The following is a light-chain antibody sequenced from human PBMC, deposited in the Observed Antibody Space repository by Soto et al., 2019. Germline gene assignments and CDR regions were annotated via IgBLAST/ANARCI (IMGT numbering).Light chain of an antibody. J-gene: IGLJ1*01. Sequence: QSALTQPASVSGSPGQSITISCTGTSSDVGGYNYVSWYQQHPGKAPKLMIYDVSNRPSGVSNRCSGSKSGNTASLTISGLQAEDEADYYCSSYTSSSTRIYFFGTGTKLTVL. V-gene: IGLV2-14*01. CDR2: DVS. CDR1: SSDVGGYNY. CDR3: SSYTSSSTRIYF.